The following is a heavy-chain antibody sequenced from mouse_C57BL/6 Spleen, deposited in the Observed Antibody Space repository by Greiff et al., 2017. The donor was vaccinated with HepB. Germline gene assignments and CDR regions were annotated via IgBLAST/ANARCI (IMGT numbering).Heavy chain of an antibody. V-gene: IGHV2-4*01. CDR1: GFSLTSYG. CDR2: IWSGGST. D-gene: IGHD4-1*02. J-gene: IGHJ4*01. CDR3: AKNPTDYYAMDY. Sequence: QVHVKQSGPGLVQPSQSLSITCTVSGFSLTSYGVHWVRQPPGKGLEWLGVIWSGGSTDYNAAFISRLSISKDNSKSQFFFKMNSLQADDTAIYYCAKNPTDYYAMDYWGQGTSVTVSS.